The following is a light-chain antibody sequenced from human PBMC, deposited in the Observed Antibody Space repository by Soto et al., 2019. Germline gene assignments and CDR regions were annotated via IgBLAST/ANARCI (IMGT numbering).Light chain of an antibody. V-gene: IGLV4-69*01. Sequence: QPVLTQSPSASASLGASVKLTCTLSSGHSSYAIAWHQQQPEKGPRYLMKLNSDGSHSKGDGIPDRFSGPSSGAERYLTISSLQSEDEADYYCQTWGTGILVFGGGTKLTVL. CDR2: LNSDGSH. CDR3: QTWGTGILV. J-gene: IGLJ2*01. CDR1: SGHSSYA.